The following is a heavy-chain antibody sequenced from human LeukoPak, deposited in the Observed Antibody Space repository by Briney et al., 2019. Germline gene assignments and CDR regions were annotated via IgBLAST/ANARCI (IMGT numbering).Heavy chain of an antibody. Sequence: ASVKVSCKASGGTFGSYAISWVRQAPGQGLEWMGGIIPIFGTANYAQKFQGRVTITADESTSTAYMELSSLRSEDTAVYYCATRIAVAGTEHFQHWGQGTLVTVSS. V-gene: IGHV1-69*13. CDR2: IIPIFGTA. D-gene: IGHD6-19*01. CDR3: ATRIAVAGTEHFQH. CDR1: GGTFGSYA. J-gene: IGHJ1*01.